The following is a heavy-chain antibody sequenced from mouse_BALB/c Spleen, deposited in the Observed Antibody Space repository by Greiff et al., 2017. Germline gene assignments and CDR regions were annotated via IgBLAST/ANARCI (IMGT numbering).Heavy chain of an antibody. CDR3: ARRHGYDSFDY. V-gene: IGHV1-20*02. J-gene: IGHJ2*01. Sequence: EVQLQQSGPELVKPGASVKISCKASGYSFTGYFMNWVMQSHGKSLEWIGRINPYNGDTFYNQKFKGKATLTVDKSSSTAHMELRSLASEDSAVYYCARRHGYDSFDYWGQGTTLTVSS. D-gene: IGHD2-2*01. CDR2: INPYNGDT. CDR1: GYSFTGYF.